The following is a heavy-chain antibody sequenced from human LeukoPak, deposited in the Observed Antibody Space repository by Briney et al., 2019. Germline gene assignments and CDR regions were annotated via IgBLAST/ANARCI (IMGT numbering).Heavy chain of an antibody. CDR2: INRDGSER. CDR3: ARRNAMDV. V-gene: IGHV3-7*03. CDR1: GFSFSTNS. Sequence: GGSLRLSCAASGFSFSTNSMNWVRQAPGKGLEWVANINRDGSERYYVDSVKGRFTISRDDAKSSLYLQMNSLRAEDTAVYYCARRNAMDVWGQGTTVIVFS. J-gene: IGHJ6*02.